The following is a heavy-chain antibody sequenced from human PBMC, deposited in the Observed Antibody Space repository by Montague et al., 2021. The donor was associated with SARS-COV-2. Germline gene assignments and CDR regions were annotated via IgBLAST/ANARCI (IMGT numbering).Heavy chain of an antibody. CDR1: GFTFSSYG. CDR2: IWYDGSNK. J-gene: IGHJ6*02. Sequence: SLRLSCAASGFTFSSYGMHWVRQAPGKGLEWVAVIWYDGSNKYYADSVKGRFTISRDNSKNSLYLQMNSLRAEDTAVCYCARERIVVVYYYYGMDVWGQGTPVTVSS. CDR3: ARERIVVVYYYYGMDV. V-gene: IGHV3-33*01. D-gene: IGHD2-2*01.